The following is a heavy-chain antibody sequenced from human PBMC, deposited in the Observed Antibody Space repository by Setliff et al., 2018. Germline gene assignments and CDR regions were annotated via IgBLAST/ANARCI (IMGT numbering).Heavy chain of an antibody. CDR3: ANWPGTPTMTTFFGPLDY. CDR2: ISETGGNT. Sequence: AGGSLRLSCAASGFTFTNCAMVWVRQAPGKGLEWVAGISETGGNTYYIDAVRGRFTISRDNSRNTLYLQMNSLRAEDTAGYYCANWPGTPTMTTFFGPLDYWGQGTLVTVSS. V-gene: IGHV3-23*01. D-gene: IGHD4-17*01. J-gene: IGHJ4*02. CDR1: GFTFTNCA.